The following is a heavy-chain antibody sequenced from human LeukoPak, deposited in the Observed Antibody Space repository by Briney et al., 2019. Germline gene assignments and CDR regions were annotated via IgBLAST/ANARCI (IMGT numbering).Heavy chain of an antibody. Sequence: SETLSLTCAVYDGSFSGYYWSWIRQPSGKGLEWSGEINDSGSTNYNPSLKSRFTISVDTSKNQFSLKLSFVTAADTAVYYCARGYDCSSSSCYTLFDLWGQGTLVTVSS. V-gene: IGHV4-34*01. J-gene: IGHJ4*02. CDR1: DGSFSGYY. CDR3: ARGYDCSSSSCYTLFDL. D-gene: IGHD2-2*02. CDR2: INDSGST.